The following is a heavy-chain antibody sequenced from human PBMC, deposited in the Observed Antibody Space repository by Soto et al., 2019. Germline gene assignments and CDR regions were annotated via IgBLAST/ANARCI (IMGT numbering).Heavy chain of an antibody. CDR2: MNPNSGNT. CDR1: GYTFTSYD. CDR3: ARGLRPNDFWSGYSLLGYYYYMDV. D-gene: IGHD3-3*01. J-gene: IGHJ6*03. V-gene: IGHV1-8*01. Sequence: ASVKVSCKASGYTFTSYDINWVRQATGQGLEWMGWMNPNSGNTGYAQKFQGRVTMTRNTSISTAYMELSSLRSEDTAVYYCARGLRPNDFWSGYSLLGYYYYMDVWGKGTTVTVSS.